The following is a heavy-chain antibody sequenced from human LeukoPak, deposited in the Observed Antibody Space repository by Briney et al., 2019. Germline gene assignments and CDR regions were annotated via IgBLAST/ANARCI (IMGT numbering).Heavy chain of an antibody. Sequence: PSETLPLTCTVSGGSISSHYWSWIRQPPGKGLEWIGYIYYSGSTNYNPSLKSRVTISVDTSKNQFSLKLSSVTAADTAVYYCARAKRFGDFWSGYVLGYWGQGTLVTVSS. CDR3: ARAKRFGDFWSGYVLGY. CDR1: GGSISSHY. D-gene: IGHD3-3*01. CDR2: IYYSGST. J-gene: IGHJ4*02. V-gene: IGHV4-59*11.